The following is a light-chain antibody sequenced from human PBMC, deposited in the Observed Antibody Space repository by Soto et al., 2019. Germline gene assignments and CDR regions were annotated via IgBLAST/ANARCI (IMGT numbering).Light chain of an antibody. J-gene: IGKJ2*01. CDR1: QSVSSW. V-gene: IGKV1-5*03. CDR3: QQYHSHSS. CDR2: KAC. Sequence: DILMTQSPSTLSASVGDRVTITCRASQSVSSWLAWYQQKPGKAPKLLISKACTLENGVPSRFSGSESGPEFPLTISSLQPDDSASYYCQQYHSHSSFGEGTKLEI.